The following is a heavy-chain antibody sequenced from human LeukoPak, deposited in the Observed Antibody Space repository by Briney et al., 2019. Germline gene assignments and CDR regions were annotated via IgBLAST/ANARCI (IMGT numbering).Heavy chain of an antibody. CDR1: GGSFSGYY. D-gene: IGHD3-22*01. CDR3: ASIRNTYYYDPDAFDI. Sequence: PSETLSLTCAVYGGSFSGYYWSRIRQPPGKGLEWIGEINHSGSTNYNPSLKSRVTISVDTSKNQFSLKLSSVTAADTAVYYCASIRNTYYYDPDAFDIWGQGTMVTVSS. V-gene: IGHV4-34*01. CDR2: INHSGST. J-gene: IGHJ3*02.